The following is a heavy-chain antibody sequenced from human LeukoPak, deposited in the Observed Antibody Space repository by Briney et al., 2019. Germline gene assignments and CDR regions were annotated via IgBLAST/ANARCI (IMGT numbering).Heavy chain of an antibody. V-gene: IGHV3-33*01. CDR1: GFTFSSYG. CDR2: IWYDGSNK. D-gene: IGHD1-14*01. CDR3: ATTSPEGGAFDY. J-gene: IGHJ4*02. Sequence: PGGSLRLSCAASGFTFSSYGMHWVRQAPGKGLEWVAVIWYDGSNKYYADSVKGRFTISRDNSKNTLYLQMNSLRAEDTAVYYCATTSPEGGAFDYWGQGTLVTVSS.